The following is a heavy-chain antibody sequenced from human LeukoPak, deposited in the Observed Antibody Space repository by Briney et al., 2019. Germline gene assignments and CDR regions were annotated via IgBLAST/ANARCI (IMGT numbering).Heavy chain of an antibody. CDR3: AKNRDSSDYPRDFDF. V-gene: IGHV3-30*02. CDR1: GFTFSSYG. Sequence: GGSLRLSCAAFGFTFSSYGMHWVRQTPGEGREWVAFIRHDGSDQKYADSVKGRFTVSRDNSKDMVYLQMNSLRTEDTAVYYCAKNRDSSDYPRDFDFWGQGTLVTVSS. CDR2: IRHDGSDQ. J-gene: IGHJ4*02. D-gene: IGHD3-22*01.